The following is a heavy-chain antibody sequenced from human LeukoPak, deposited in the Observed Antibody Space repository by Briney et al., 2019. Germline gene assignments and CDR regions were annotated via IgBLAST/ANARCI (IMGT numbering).Heavy chain of an antibody. CDR3: ARDNYYYYMDV. CDR1: GYTFTSYG. CDR2: INPNSGGT. V-gene: IGHV1-2*02. Sequence: ASVKVSCKASGYTFTSYGISWVRQAPGQGLEWMGWINPNSGGTNYAQKFQGRVTMTRDTSISTAYMELSRLRSDDTAVYYCARDNYYYYMDVWGKGTTVTVSS. J-gene: IGHJ6*03.